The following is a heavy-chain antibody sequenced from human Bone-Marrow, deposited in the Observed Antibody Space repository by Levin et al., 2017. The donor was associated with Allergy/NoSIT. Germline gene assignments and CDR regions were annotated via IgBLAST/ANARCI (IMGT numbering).Heavy chain of an antibody. V-gene: IGHV1-24*01. D-gene: IGHD2-21*01. CDR1: GHTLTELS. CDR3: ATLEGAGGPYSNIWFDP. J-gene: IGHJ5*02. CDR2: FLPEDGET. Sequence: GESLKISCKVSGHTLTELSMHWVRQAPGKGLEWMGGFLPEDGETIYAQKFQGRVTMTEDTSTDTAYMELSSLRSEDTAVYSCATLEGAGGPYSNIWFDPWGQGTLVTVSS.